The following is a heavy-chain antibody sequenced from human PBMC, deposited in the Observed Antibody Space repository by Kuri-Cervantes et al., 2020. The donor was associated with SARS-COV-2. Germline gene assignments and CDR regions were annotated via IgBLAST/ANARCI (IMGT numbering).Heavy chain of an antibody. J-gene: IGHJ6*03. V-gene: IGHV3-30*02. CDR2: IRYDGSNK. CDR3: AKAGENYYYYYMDV. D-gene: IGHD3-16*01. Sequence: GESLKISCAASGFTFSSYGMHWVRQAPGRGLGWVAFIRYDGSNKYYADSVKGRFTISRDNSKNTLYLQMNSLRAEDTAVYYCAKAGENYYYYYMDVWGKGTTVTVSS. CDR1: GFTFSSYG.